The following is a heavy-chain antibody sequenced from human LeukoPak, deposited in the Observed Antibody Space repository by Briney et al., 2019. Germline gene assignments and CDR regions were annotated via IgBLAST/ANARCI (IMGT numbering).Heavy chain of an antibody. D-gene: IGHD2-2*02. CDR2: MNPNSGNT. CDR1: GYTFTSYD. Sequence: ASVKVSCKASGYTFTSYDINWVRQATGQGLEWMGWMNPNSGNTGYAQKFQGRVTMTRNTSISTAYMELSSLRSEDTAVHYCARDHLPHCSSTSCYTHYYGMDVWGQGTTVTVSS. J-gene: IGHJ6*02. V-gene: IGHV1-8*01. CDR3: ARDHLPHCSSTSCYTHYYGMDV.